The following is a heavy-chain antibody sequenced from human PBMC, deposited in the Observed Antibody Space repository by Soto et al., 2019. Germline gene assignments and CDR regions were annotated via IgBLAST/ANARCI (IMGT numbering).Heavy chain of an antibody. CDR2: IIPIFGTT. D-gene: IGHD6-13*01. J-gene: IGHJ3*02. CDR1: GGTFSNYA. Sequence: QVQLVQSGAELKKPGSSVKVSCQASGGTFSNYAISWVRQAPGQGLEWMGKIIPIFGTTNYAQNFRGRVTITADEYTTTAYMELSSLRSDDTALYYCARELPPAPGSFREDALDIWCQGTMITVSS. V-gene: IGHV1-69*15. CDR3: ARELPPAPGSFREDALDI.